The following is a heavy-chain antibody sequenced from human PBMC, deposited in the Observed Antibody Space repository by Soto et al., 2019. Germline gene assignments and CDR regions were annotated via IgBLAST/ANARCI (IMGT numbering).Heavy chain of an antibody. V-gene: IGHV4-31*03. J-gene: IGHJ5*02. CDR1: GGSISSGGYY. Sequence: SETLSLTCTVSGGSISSGGYYWSWIRQHPGKGLEWIGYIYYSGSTYYNPSLKSRVTISVDTSKNQFSLKLSSVTAADTAVYYCATHSIAAAGTGGWFDPWGQGTLVTVSS. CDR3: ATHSIAAAGTGGWFDP. D-gene: IGHD6-13*01. CDR2: IYYSGST.